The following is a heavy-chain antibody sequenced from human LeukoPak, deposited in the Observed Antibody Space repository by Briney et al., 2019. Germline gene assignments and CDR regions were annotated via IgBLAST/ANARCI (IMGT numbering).Heavy chain of an antibody. CDR3: ARSGGYSGYDFQYYFDY. Sequence: GRSLRPSCAASGFTFSSYGMHWVRQAPGQGLEWVAVIWYDGSNKYYADSVKGRFTISRDNSKNTLYLQMNSLRAEDTAVYYCARSGGYSGYDFQYYFDYWGQGTLVTVSS. V-gene: IGHV3-33*01. D-gene: IGHD5-12*01. J-gene: IGHJ4*02. CDR1: GFTFSSYG. CDR2: IWYDGSNK.